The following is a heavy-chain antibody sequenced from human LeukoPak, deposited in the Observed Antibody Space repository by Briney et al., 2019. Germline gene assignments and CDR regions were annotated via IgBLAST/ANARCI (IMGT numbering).Heavy chain of an antibody. CDR1: GFTFSSYG. D-gene: IGHD5-18*01. CDR3: TAGGGTAMVIDY. J-gene: IGHJ4*02. CDR2: ISYDGSNK. V-gene: IGHV3-30*03. Sequence: GRSLRLSCAASGFTFSSYGMHWVLQAPGKGLEWVAVISYDGSNKYYADSVKGRFTISRDNSKNTLYLQMNSLRAEDTAVYYCTAGGGTAMVIDYWGQGTLVTVSS.